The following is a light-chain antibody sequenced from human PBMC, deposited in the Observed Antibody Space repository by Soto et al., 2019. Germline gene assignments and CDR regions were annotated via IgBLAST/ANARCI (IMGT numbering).Light chain of an antibody. CDR3: QQYGNAPRT. V-gene: IGKV3-20*01. J-gene: IGKJ2*01. CDR1: QSVRNSY. Sequence: EIVLTQSPGTLSLSPGERASLSCRASQSVRNSYLAWYQQKPGQAPRLLIYGASSRATGIPDRFSGSGSGTDLTLTISRLEPEDVAVYYCQQYGNAPRTFGQGTKLVIK. CDR2: GAS.